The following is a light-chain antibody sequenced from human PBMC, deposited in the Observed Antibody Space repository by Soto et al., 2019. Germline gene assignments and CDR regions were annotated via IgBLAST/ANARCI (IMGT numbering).Light chain of an antibody. CDR3: QQRSNWPPFT. CDR1: QSVSSH. V-gene: IGKV3-11*01. Sequence: EIVLTQSPATLSLSPGERATLSCRASQSVSSHLAWYQQKPGQAPRLLISDASNRATGIPARFSGSGSGTDFTLTISSLLPEDFAVYYCQQRSNWPPFTFGPETKGDIK. CDR2: DAS. J-gene: IGKJ3*01.